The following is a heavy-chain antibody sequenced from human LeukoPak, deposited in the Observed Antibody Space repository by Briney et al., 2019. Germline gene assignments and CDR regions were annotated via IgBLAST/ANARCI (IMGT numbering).Heavy chain of an antibody. CDR3: ARVGYYASGPFSYFDY. V-gene: IGHV3-48*03. CDR2: ITSSGNTI. CDR1: GFSLSYHD. J-gene: IGHJ4*02. Sequence: GGSLRLSCAASGFSLSYHDMNWVRQSPGKGLEWVSSITSSGNTIYYADSVKGRFTISRDNAKNSVYLQMNSLRDEDTAVYYCARVGYYASGPFSYFDYWGQGTLVTVSS. D-gene: IGHD3-10*01.